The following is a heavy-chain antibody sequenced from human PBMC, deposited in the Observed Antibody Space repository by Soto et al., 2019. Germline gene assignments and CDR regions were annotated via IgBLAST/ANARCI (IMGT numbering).Heavy chain of an antibody. CDR2: ISGSGSST. CDR3: ARDRSGDSSGYPYYFDY. J-gene: IGHJ4*02. D-gene: IGHD3-22*01. CDR1: GFTFSNYA. Sequence: LRLSCVVSGFTFSNYAMSWVRQAPGKGLEWVSAISGSGSSTYYADSVKGRFTISRDHSKNTLFLQMNSLRAEDTAVYYCARDRSGDSSGYPYYFDYWGQGTLVTVSS. V-gene: IGHV3-23*01.